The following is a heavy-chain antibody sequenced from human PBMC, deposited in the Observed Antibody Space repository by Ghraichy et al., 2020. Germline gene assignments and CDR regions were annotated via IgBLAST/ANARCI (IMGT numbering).Heavy chain of an antibody. Sequence: SQTLSLTCTVSGGSISSYYWSWIRQPPGKGLEWIGYIYYSGSTNYNPSLKSRVTISVDTSKNQFSLKLSSVTAADTAVYYCARVIRDDFWSGYYSPHFDYWGQGTLVTVSS. V-gene: IGHV4-59*01. CDR2: IYYSGST. D-gene: IGHD3-3*01. CDR3: ARVIRDDFWSGYYSPHFDY. CDR1: GGSISSYY. J-gene: IGHJ4*02.